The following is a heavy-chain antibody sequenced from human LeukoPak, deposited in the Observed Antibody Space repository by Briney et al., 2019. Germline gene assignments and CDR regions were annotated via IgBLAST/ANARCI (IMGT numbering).Heavy chain of an antibody. CDR2: IYYSGST. V-gene: IGHV4-31*03. D-gene: IGHD6-19*01. Sequence: PSETLSLTCTVSGGSLSSGGYYWSWIRQHPGKGLEWIGYIYYSGSTYYNPSLKSRVTISVDTSKNQFSLKLSSVTAADTAVYYCARVLVAEGFYYFDYWGQGTLVTVSS. J-gene: IGHJ4*02. CDR3: ARVLVAEGFYYFDY. CDR1: GGSLSSGGYY.